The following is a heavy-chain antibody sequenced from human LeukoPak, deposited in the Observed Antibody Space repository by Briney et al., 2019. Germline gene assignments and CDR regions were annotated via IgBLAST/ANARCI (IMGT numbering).Heavy chain of an antibody. CDR1: GGSFSSSSYS. V-gene: IGHV4-39*01. CDR3: ARSDCSSTSCYAFDI. Sequence: SGTLSLTCTVSGGSFSSSSYSWGWIRQPPGKGLEWIGSIYYSGSTYYNPSLKSRVTISVDTSKNQFSLKLSSVTAADTAVYYCARSDCSSTSCYAFDIWGQGTMVTVSS. D-gene: IGHD2-2*01. CDR2: IYYSGST. J-gene: IGHJ3*02.